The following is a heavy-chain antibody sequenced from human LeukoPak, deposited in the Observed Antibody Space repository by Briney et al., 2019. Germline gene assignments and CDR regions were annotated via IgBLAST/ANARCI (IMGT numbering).Heavy chain of an antibody. CDR2: INHSGST. D-gene: IGHD3-10*01. J-gene: IGHJ6*03. CDR3: ARVLLWFGGLFPYYYYMDV. CDR1: GGSFSGYY. Sequence: PAETLSLTCAVYGGSFSGYYWSWIRQPPGKGLEWIGEINHSGSTNYNPSLKSRVTISVDTSKNQFSLKLSSVTAADTAVYYCARVLLWFGGLFPYYYYMDVWGKGTTVTVSS. V-gene: IGHV4-34*01.